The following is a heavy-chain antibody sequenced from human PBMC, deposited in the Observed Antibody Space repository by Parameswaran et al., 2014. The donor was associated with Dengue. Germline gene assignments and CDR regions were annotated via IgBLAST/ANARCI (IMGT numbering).Heavy chain of an antibody. Sequence: LRLSCAVYGGSFSGYYWSWIRQPPGKGLEWIGEINHSGSTNYNPSLKSRVTISVDTSKNQFSLKLSSVTAADTAVYYCARLEGYGGIYYYYYYGMDVWGQGTTVTVSS. CDR2: INHSGST. CDR3: ARLEGYGGIYYYYYYGMDV. V-gene: IGHV4-34*01. D-gene: IGHD3-16*01. CDR1: GGSFSGYY. J-gene: IGHJ6*02.